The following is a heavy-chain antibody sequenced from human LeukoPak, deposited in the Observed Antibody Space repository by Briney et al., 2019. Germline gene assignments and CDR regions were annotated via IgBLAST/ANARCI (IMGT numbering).Heavy chain of an antibody. CDR2: IYNSGST. V-gene: IGHV4-59*01. CDR1: DNSITTYY. D-gene: IGHD3-22*01. Sequence: SETLSLTCSVSDNSITTYYWSWIRQPPGKGLEWIGYIYNSGSTNNNPSLKSRVTMSVDTSKNQFSLKLSSVTAADTAVYYCALSSGYYPYNWFDPWGQGTLVTVSS. CDR3: ALSSGYYPYNWFDP. J-gene: IGHJ5*02.